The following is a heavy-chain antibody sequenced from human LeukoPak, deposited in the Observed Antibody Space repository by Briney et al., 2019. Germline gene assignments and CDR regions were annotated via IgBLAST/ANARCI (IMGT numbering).Heavy chain of an antibody. CDR3: ATYGSGANYRRAFDY. Sequence: GGSLRLSCSASGFAFSGYAMSWVRQAPGEGLEWVSGITSSGGTTYYADSVKGRLTISRDNSKSTLYLEMNSLKAEDTAVHYSATYGSGANYRRAFDYWGQGTLVTVSS. V-gene: IGHV3-23*01. J-gene: IGHJ4*02. CDR1: GFAFSGYA. CDR2: ITSSGGTT. D-gene: IGHD3-10*01.